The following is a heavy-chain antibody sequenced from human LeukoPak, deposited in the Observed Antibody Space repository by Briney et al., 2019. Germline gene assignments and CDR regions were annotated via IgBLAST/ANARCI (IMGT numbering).Heavy chain of an antibody. Sequence: GGSLRLSCAASGFTFSNYDMHWVRQVTRAGLEWVSAIGNGGDTYYAGSVKGRFTISRENAKNSSYLQMNSLRAGDTAVYYCARGNILTGYSDWGRGTLATVSS. CDR1: GFTFSNYD. J-gene: IGHJ4*02. CDR3: ARGNILTGYSD. CDR2: IGNGGDT. V-gene: IGHV3-13*04. D-gene: IGHD3-9*01.